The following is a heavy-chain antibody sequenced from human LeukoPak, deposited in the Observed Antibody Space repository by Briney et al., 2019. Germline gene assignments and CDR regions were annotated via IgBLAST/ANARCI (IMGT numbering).Heavy chain of an antibody. CDR3: ARDPSGDSSGYYHGNFDY. J-gene: IGHJ4*02. V-gene: IGHV1-18*01. Sequence: ASVKVSCKASGYTFTSYGISWVRQAPGQGLEWMGWISAYNGNTNYAQKLQGRVTMTTDTSTSTAYMELRSLRSDDTAVYYCARDPSGDSSGYYHGNFDYWGQGTLVTVSS. D-gene: IGHD3-22*01. CDR1: GYTFTSYG. CDR2: ISAYNGNT.